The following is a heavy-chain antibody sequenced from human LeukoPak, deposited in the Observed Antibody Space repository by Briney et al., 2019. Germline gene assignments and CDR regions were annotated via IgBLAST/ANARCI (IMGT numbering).Heavy chain of an antibody. CDR3: ARDTVGAKNRYYDILTGQSTENYYYGMDV. CDR2: IWYDGSNK. D-gene: IGHD3-9*01. J-gene: IGHJ6*04. Sequence: GRSLRLSCAASGFTFSSYGMHWVRQAPGKGLEGVAVIWYDGSNKYYADSVKGRFTISRDNSKHTLYLQMNSLRAEDTAVYYCARDTVGAKNRYYDILTGQSTENYYYGMDVWGKGTTVTVSS. CDR1: GFTFSSYG. V-gene: IGHV3-33*01.